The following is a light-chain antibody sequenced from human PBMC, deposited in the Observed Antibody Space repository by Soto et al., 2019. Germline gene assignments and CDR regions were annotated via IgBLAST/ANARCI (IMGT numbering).Light chain of an antibody. CDR3: QQSFTFPYT. V-gene: IGKV1D-8*03. CDR2: GAS. Sequence: VIWMTQSPSLLSASTGDRVTISCRMSQGISSYLAWYQQTPGKAPKLLIYGASSLLGGVPSRFSGTGSGTDFTLIISSLQPEDFATYYCQQSFTFPYTFGQGTKLEIQ. CDR1: QGISSY. J-gene: IGKJ2*01.